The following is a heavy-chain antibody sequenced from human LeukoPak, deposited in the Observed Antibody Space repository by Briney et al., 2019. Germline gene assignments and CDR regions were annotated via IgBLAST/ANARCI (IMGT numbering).Heavy chain of an antibody. J-gene: IGHJ4*02. CDR1: RYDFTGYY. CDR2: INPVSGLT. Sequence: ASVKVSCKASRYDFTGYYMHWVRQAPGRGLEWMGWINPVSGLTNYAQKFQGWVTMTRDTSISTAYMELTRLKSDDTAVYYCARAAYYDSSGYLNAFDYWGQGTLVTVSS. D-gene: IGHD3-22*01. CDR3: ARAAYYDSSGYLNAFDY. V-gene: IGHV1-2*04.